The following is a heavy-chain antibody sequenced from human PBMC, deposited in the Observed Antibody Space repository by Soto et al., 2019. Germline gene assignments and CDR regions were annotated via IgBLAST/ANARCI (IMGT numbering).Heavy chain of an antibody. CDR2: IYHSGST. J-gene: IGHJ4*02. Sequence: SSETQPLTYAVSGGYIRSDNWWSWVRQTPGKGLEWIGEIYHSGSTNYNPSLKSRVTISLDKSKNHFSLKLTSVTAADTAVYYCARTSYYGSSAYPYYFDYWGKGTLVTVSS. D-gene: IGHD3-22*01. CDR3: ARTSYYGSSAYPYYFDY. V-gene: IGHV4-4*02. CDR1: GGYIRSDNW.